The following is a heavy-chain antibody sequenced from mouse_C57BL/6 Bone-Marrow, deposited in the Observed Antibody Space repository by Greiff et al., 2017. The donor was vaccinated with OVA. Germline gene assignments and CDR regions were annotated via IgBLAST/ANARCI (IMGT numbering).Heavy chain of an antibody. CDR2: IDPEDGET. Sequence: EVQLQQSGAELVKPGASVKLSCTASGFNIKDYYMHWVKQRTEQGLEWIGRIDPEDGETKYAPKFQGKATITADTSSNTAYLQHSSLTSEDTAVYYCARTPWSYYDYDGDAMDYWGQGTSVTVSS. V-gene: IGHV14-2*01. D-gene: IGHD2-4*01. CDR1: GFNIKDYY. J-gene: IGHJ4*01. CDR3: ARTPWSYYDYDGDAMDY.